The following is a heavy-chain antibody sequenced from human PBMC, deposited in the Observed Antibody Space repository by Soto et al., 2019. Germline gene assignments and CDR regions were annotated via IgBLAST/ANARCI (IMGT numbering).Heavy chain of an antibody. Sequence: QVQLVQSGAEVKKPGSSVKVSCKASGGTFSSYAISWVRQAPGQGLEWMGGIIPIFGTANYAQKFQGRVTITADESTSTAYMELSSLRSEDTAVYYCAKAGDIVVVPAAIQELAYFDYWGQGTLVTVSS. CDR1: GGTFSSYA. CDR3: AKAGDIVVVPAAIQELAYFDY. D-gene: IGHD2-2*02. J-gene: IGHJ4*02. CDR2: IIPIFGTA. V-gene: IGHV1-69*01.